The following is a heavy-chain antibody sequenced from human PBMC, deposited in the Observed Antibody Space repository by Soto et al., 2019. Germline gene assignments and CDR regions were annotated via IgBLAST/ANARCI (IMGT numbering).Heavy chain of an antibody. Sequence: NPSETLSLTCTVSGGSISSYYWSWIRQPPGKGLEWIGYIYYSGSTNYNPSLKSRVTISVDTSKNQFSLKLSSVTAADTAVYYCAGLGSVLLWFGESLGYMDVWGKGTTVTVSS. D-gene: IGHD3-10*01. J-gene: IGHJ6*03. CDR1: GGSISSYY. CDR2: IYYSGST. V-gene: IGHV4-59*01. CDR3: AGLGSVLLWFGESLGYMDV.